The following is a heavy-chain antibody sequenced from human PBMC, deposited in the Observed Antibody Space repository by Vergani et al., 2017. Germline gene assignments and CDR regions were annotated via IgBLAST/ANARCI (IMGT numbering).Heavy chain of an antibody. D-gene: IGHD4-23*01. V-gene: IGHV5-51*03. J-gene: IGHJ6*02. CDR1: GYSFTSYW. CDR3: ARYQSVVTPHYYYGMDV. CDR2: IYPGDSDT. Sequence: EVQLVQSGAEVKKPGESLKISCKGSGYSFTSYWIGWVRQMPGKGLEWMGIIYPGDSDTRYSPSFQGQVTISADKSISTAYLQWSSLKASDTAMYYCARYQSVVTPHYYYGMDVWGQGTTVTVSS.